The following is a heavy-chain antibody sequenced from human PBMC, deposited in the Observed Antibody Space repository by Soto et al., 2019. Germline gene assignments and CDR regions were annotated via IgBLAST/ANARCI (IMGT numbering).Heavy chain of an antibody. CDR2: INPNSGGT. J-gene: IGHJ4*02. V-gene: IGHV1-2*02. Sequence: ASVKVSCXASGYTFTGYYMNWGRQAPGQGLEWMGWINPNSGGTNYAKEFQGRVTMTRDTSISTAYMELSRLRSDDTAVYYCAREYYDXXXXXYRYNYWGQGTLVTVSS. CDR3: AREYYDXXXXXYRYNY. CDR1: GYTFTGYY. D-gene: IGHD3-16*02.